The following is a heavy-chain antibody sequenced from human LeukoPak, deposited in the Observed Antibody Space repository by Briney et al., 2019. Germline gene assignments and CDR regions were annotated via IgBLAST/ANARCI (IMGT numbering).Heavy chain of an antibody. CDR3: ARGPFPTAAAAGNPLGPYYYYMDV. Sequence: GGSLRLSCAASGFTVSSNYMTWARQAPGKGLEWVSVLYSGGSTYYSDSVKGRFTISRDNSKNTLYLQMNSLRAEDTAVYYCARGPFPTAAAAGNPLGPYYYYMDVWGKGTTVTVSS. V-gene: IGHV3-66*01. J-gene: IGHJ6*03. CDR1: GFTVSSNY. D-gene: IGHD6-13*01. CDR2: LYSGGST.